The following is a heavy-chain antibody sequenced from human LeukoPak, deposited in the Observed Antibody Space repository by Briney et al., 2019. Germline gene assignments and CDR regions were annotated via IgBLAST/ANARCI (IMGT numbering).Heavy chain of an antibody. CDR2: ISWNSGSI. J-gene: IGHJ4*02. V-gene: IGHV3-9*01. Sequence: GGSLRLSCAASGNYWMHWVRQAPGKGLEWVSGISWNSGSIGYADSVKGRFTISRDNAKNSLYLQMNSLRAEDTALYYCAKDKEGSSWYYFDYWGQGTLVTVSS. CDR1: GNYW. CDR3: AKDKEGSSWYYFDY. D-gene: IGHD6-13*01.